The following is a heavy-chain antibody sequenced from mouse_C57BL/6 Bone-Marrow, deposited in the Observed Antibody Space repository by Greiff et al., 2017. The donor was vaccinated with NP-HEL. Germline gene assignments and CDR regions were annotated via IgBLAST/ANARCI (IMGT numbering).Heavy chain of an antibody. V-gene: IGHV1-9*01. J-gene: IGHJ2*01. Sequence: QVQLQQSGAELMKPGASVKLSCKATGYTFTGYWIEWVKQRPGHGLEWIGEILPGSGSTNYNEKFKGKATFTADTSSNTAYMQLSSLTTEDSAIYYCARCRSGSVYYDYDDYFDYWGQGTTLTVSS. D-gene: IGHD2-4*01. CDR3: ARCRSGSVYYDYDDYFDY. CDR1: GYTFTGYW. CDR2: ILPGSGST.